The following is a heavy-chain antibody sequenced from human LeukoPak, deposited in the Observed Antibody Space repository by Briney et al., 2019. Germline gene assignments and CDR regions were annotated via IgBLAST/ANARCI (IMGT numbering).Heavy chain of an antibody. CDR3: ARGGYNEYQVDFDY. D-gene: IGHD2-2*01. V-gene: IGHV1-2*02. CDR1: GYTFTDYY. Sequence: GASVKVSCKASGYTFTDYYLHWVRQAPGQGLEWMGWINPNSGGTNYVQKFQGRVTMTRDTSISTAYMELSRLRSDDTAVYYCARGGYNEYQVDFDYWGQGTLVTVSS. J-gene: IGHJ4*02. CDR2: INPNSGGT.